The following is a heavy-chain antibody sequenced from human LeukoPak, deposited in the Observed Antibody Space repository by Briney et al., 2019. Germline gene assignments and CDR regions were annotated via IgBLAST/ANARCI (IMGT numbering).Heavy chain of an antibody. V-gene: IGHV3-7*01. J-gene: IGHJ4*02. D-gene: IGHD6-19*01. CDR3: TAPGRGRGGYDFEY. CDR2: IKQDGSDM. CDR1: GFTFSNNW. Sequence: PGGSLRLSCVASGFTFSNNWMIWVRQAPGKGLEWVAHIKQDGSDMYYLDSVKGRFTISRDNAKNSLYLEMNSLRAEDTAVYYCTAPGRGRGGYDFEYWGQGTLVTVSS.